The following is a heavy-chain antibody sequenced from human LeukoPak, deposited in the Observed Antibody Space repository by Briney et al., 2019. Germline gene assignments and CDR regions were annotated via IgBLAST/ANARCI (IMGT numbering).Heavy chain of an antibody. Sequence: GGSLRLSCAASGFTLSSNYMSWVRQAPGKGLEWVSVIYSGGSTYYSDSVKGRLTLLRANSKNTLYLQMNSTRAEDTVVYYWAIGSGYYAFCSGIVDYSGQGSLVTAPS. CDR1: GFTLSSNY. V-gene: IGHV3-66*02. CDR2: IYSGGST. J-gene: IGHJ4*02. CDR3: AIGSGYYAFCSGIVDY. D-gene: IGHD3-3*01.